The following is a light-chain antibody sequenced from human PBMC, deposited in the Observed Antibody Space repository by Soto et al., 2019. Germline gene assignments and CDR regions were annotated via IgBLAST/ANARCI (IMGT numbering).Light chain of an antibody. V-gene: IGLV2-14*01. CDR2: DVS. CDR1: SSDVGGYSY. Sequence: QSVLTQPASVSGSPGQSITISCTGTSSDVGGYSYVSWYQQHPGKAPKLMIYDVSNRPSGVSNRFSGSKSGNTASLTISGLQAEDEADYYCSSYTSSSTPVVFGGGTKLTVL. J-gene: IGLJ2*01. CDR3: SSYTSSSTPVV.